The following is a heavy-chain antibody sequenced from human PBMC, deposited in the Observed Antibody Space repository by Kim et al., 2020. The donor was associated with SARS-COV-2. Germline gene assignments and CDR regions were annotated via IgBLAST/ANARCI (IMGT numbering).Heavy chain of an antibody. D-gene: IGHD2-15*01. J-gene: IGHJ5*02. CDR2: ISGGGGTT. Sequence: GGSLRLSCVASGFTFGNYAMTWVRQSPGKGLKWVSSISGGGGTTYYADSVKGRFTISRDNSKNTLSVQMNNLRADDTAVYYCVKATCSGGSCPLTVWNNWFDPWGQGTLVTVSS. V-gene: IGHV3-23*01. CDR1: GFTFGNYA. CDR3: VKATCSGGSCPLTVWNNWFDP.